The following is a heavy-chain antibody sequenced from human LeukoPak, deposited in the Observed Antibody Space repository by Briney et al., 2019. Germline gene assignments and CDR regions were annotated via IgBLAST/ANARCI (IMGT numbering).Heavy chain of an antibody. J-gene: IGHJ4*02. CDR3: ASSTVTSYIDY. CDR1: GFTFSSCA. CDR2: ISYDGSNK. D-gene: IGHD4-17*01. V-gene: IGHV3-30*04. Sequence: GGSLRLSCAASGFTFSSCAMHWVRQAPGKGLEWVAVISYDGSNKYYADSVKGRFTISRDNSKNTLYLQMNSLRAEDTAVYYCASSTVTSYIDYWGQGTLVTVSS.